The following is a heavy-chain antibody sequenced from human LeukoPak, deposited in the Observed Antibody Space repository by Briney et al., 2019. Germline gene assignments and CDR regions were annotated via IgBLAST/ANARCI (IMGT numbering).Heavy chain of an antibody. Sequence: PSETLSLTYTVSGGSISSYYCSWIRQPAGKGLEWVGRTSTSGSTYYNPSLKSRVTMSVDTSKNQFPLKLSSVTAADTAVYYCAREGGFYRPLDYMGRGTLVTVSS. V-gene: IGHV4-4*07. CDR3: AREGGFYRPLDY. J-gene: IGHJ4*02. CDR1: GGSISSYY. CDR2: TSTSGST. D-gene: IGHD3-3*01.